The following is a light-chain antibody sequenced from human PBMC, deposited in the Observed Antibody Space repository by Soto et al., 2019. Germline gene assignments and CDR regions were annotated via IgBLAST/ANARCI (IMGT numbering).Light chain of an antibody. CDR3: NSYTGSSTYV. V-gene: IGLV2-18*02. CDR1: SSDVGSYNR. CDR2: EVS. J-gene: IGLJ1*01. Sequence: QCVLTQPPSVSGSPGQSVAISCTGTSSDVGSYNRVSWYQQPPGAAPKLMIYEVSNRPSGVPDRFSGSKSGNTASLTISGLPAEDEADYYCNSYTGSSTYVFGTGTKATVL.